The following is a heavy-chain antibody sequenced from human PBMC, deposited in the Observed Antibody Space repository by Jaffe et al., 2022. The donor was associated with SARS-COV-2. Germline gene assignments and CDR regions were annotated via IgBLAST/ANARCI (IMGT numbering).Heavy chain of an antibody. CDR2: ISYDGNHK. J-gene: IGHJ4*02. Sequence: QVHLVESGGGVVQPGRSLRLSCAASGFSFSSHAMYWVRQAPGKGLERVAGISYDGNHKYYGDSVKGRFTISRDNSKNMVYLQMNSLRAEDTAMYYCARDSWGFDYWGQGTLVTISS. V-gene: IGHV3-30*04. CDR1: GFSFSSHA. CDR3: ARDSWGFDY. D-gene: IGHD7-27*01.